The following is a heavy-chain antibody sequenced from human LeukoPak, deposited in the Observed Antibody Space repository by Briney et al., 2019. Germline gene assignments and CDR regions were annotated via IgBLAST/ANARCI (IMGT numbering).Heavy chain of an antibody. D-gene: IGHD3-22*01. V-gene: IGHV4-59*01. CDR3: AKAVGSSGYFSRDAFDI. Sequence: PETESLTCTVSGGSIRSFFWSWIRQPPGKGLEWIGYIYYSGNTNYNPSLKSRVNMSVDTSKNQFSLKLGSVTAADTAIYYCAKAVGSSGYFSRDAFDIWGQGTMDSVSS. CDR1: GGSIRSFF. J-gene: IGHJ3*02. CDR2: IYYSGNT.